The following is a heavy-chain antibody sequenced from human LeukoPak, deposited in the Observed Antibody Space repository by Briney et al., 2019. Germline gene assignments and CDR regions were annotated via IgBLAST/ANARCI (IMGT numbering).Heavy chain of an antibody. CDR3: ARGAVNRYNWNDDNYYYYYMDV. CDR2: ISAYNGYT. CDR1: GGTFSSYA. Sequence: ASVKVSCKASGGTFSSYAISWVRQAPGQGLEWMGWISAYNGYTKYAQKVQGRVTMTTDTSTSTAYMELRSLRSDDTAVYYCARGAVNRYNWNDDNYYYYYMDVWGKGTTVIISS. V-gene: IGHV1-18*01. D-gene: IGHD1-1*01. J-gene: IGHJ6*03.